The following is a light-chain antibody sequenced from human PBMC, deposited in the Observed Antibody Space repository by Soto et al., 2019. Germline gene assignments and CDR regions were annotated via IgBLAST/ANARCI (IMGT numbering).Light chain of an antibody. CDR3: CSYAGSSTSV. Sequence: QSALTQPASVSGSPGQSITIYCTGTSSDVGSYNLVSWYQQHPGKAPKLMIYEGSKRPSGVSNRFSGSKSGNTASLTISGLQAEDEADYYCCSYAGSSTSVFGGGTKVTVL. CDR2: EGS. CDR1: SSDVGSYNL. J-gene: IGLJ2*01. V-gene: IGLV2-23*01.